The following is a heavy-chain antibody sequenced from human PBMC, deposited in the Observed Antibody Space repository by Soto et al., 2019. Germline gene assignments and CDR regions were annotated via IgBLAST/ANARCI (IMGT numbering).Heavy chain of an antibody. CDR3: ARSRRGYCSGGSCYTTPYYYYGMDV. CDR2: INHSGST. CDR1: GGSFSGYY. J-gene: IGHJ6*02. Sequence: PSETLSLTCAVYGGSFSGYYWSWIRQPPGKGLEWIGEINHSGSTNYNPSLKSRVTISVDTSKNQFSLKLSSVTAADTAVYYCARSRRGYCSGGSCYTTPYYYYGMDVWGQGTTVTVSS. V-gene: IGHV4-34*01. D-gene: IGHD2-15*01.